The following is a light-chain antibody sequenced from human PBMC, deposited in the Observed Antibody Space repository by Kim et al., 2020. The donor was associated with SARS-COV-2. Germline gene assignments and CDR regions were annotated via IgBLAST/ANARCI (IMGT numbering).Light chain of an antibody. CDR1: SSNIGAGYD. J-gene: IGLJ3*02. CDR2: GNI. CDR3: QSYDSTLSGV. Sequence: GQRVTIACPGSSSNIGAGYDVQWYQQFAGKAPKLLIYGNINRPSGVPDRFSGSKSGTSASLAITGLQAEDEADYYCQSYDSTLSGVFGGGTQLTVL. V-gene: IGLV1-40*01.